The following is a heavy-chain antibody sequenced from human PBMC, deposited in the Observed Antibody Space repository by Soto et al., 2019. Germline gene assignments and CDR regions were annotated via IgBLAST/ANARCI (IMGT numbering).Heavy chain of an antibody. CDR1: GYTFTSYD. Sequence: ASVKFSCKASGYTFTSYDINWVRQATGQGLEWMGWMNPNSGNTGYAQKFQGRVTMTRNTSISTAYMELSSLRSEDTAVYYCARWRGCSSTSCYYYYYGMDVWGQGTTVTVSS. V-gene: IGHV1-8*01. CDR3: ARWRGCSSTSCYYYYYGMDV. CDR2: MNPNSGNT. D-gene: IGHD2-2*01. J-gene: IGHJ6*02.